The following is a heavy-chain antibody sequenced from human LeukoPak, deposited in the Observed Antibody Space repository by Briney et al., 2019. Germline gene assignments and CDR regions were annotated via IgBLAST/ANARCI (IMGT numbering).Heavy chain of an antibody. Sequence: GGSLRLSCAASGFTVSSNYMSWVRQAPGKGLEWVSSISSSSSYIYYADSVKGRFTISRDNAKNSLYLQMNSLRAEDTAVYYCAGSTMIFKGAFDIWGQGTMVTVSS. CDR1: GFTVSSNY. CDR3: AGSTMIFKGAFDI. J-gene: IGHJ3*02. CDR2: ISSSSSYI. V-gene: IGHV3-21*01. D-gene: IGHD3/OR15-3a*01.